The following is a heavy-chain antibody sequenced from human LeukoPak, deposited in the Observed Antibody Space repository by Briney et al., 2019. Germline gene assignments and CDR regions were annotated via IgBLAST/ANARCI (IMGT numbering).Heavy chain of an antibody. V-gene: IGHV4-4*09. D-gene: IGHD3-3*01. Sequence: SETLSLTCTVSGGSISSYYWSWIRQPPGKGLEWIGYIYTSGSTNYNPSLKSRVTISVGTSKNQFSLKLSSVTAADTAVYYCARLMAYYDFWSGFDIWGQGTMVTVSS. CDR2: IYTSGST. CDR1: GGSISSYY. CDR3: ARLMAYYDFWSGFDI. J-gene: IGHJ3*02.